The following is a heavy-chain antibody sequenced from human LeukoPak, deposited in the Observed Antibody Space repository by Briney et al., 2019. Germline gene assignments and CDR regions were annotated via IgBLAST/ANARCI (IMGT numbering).Heavy chain of an antibody. CDR2: ISRAGDRT. J-gene: IGHJ3*01. CDR1: GFTFSSYS. Sequence: GGSLRLSCAASGFTFSSYSMNWVRQAPGKGLEWVSSISRAGDRTYYEDSVKGRFTFSRDNSRNTMYLQMNSLRAEDTAVYYCARGESFAFDVWGQGTVATVSS. V-gene: IGHV3-23*01. CDR3: ARGESFAFDV.